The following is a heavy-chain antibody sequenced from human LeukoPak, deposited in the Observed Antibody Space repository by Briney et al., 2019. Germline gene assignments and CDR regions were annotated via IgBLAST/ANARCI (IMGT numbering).Heavy chain of an antibody. CDR1: GFTFTDYG. D-gene: IGHD3-10*01. Sequence: SGGSLRLSCVASGFTFTDYGIHWVRQAPGKWLEWVSFIHYDGSNEYYADSVKGRFTVSRDSSKSTVFLQMSSLRPDDTAVYFCAKDWGYYVSGTFPHAFDLWGQGTVLTVSS. CDR2: IHYDGSNE. CDR3: AKDWGYYVSGTFPHAFDL. J-gene: IGHJ3*01. V-gene: IGHV3-30*02.